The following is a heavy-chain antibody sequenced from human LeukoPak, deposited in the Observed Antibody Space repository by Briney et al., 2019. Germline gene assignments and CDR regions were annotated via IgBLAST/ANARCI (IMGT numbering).Heavy chain of an antibody. CDR1: GFTFSSYA. CDR2: ISGSGDST. Sequence: GGSLRLSCAASGFTFSSYAMTWVRQAPGKGLEWVSAISGSGDSTYYADSVKGRFTISRDTSKNTLYLQMNSLRAEDTAVYYCAKTFYYDSSGYTFDYWGQGTLVTVSS. CDR3: AKTFYYDSSGYTFDY. D-gene: IGHD3-22*01. J-gene: IGHJ4*02. V-gene: IGHV3-23*01.